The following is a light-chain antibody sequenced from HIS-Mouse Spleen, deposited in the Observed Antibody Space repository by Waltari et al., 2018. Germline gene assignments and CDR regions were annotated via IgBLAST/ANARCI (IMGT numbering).Light chain of an antibody. CDR1: SIAVGGYTY. CDR3: SSYTSSSTYV. V-gene: IGLV2-14*03. Sequence: QSALPQPASVSGSPGQSIPISCPGPSIAVGGYTYVSWYQQHPGKAPKLMIYDVSNRPSGVSNRFSGSKSGNTASLTISGLQAEDEADYYCSSYTSSSTYVFGTGTKVTVL. J-gene: IGLJ1*01. CDR2: DVS.